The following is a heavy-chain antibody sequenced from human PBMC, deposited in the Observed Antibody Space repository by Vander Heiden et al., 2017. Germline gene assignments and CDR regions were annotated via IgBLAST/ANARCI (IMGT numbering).Heavy chain of an antibody. CDR3: AADHGDYAGFDY. J-gene: IGHJ4*02. CDR1: GFSLSPSGVG. Sequence: QITLKESGPTLVKPTQTLTLTCRFSGFSLSPSGVGVAWIRQPPGKALEWLALIYWDDDKRYSPSLKSRLTITKDTSKNQVVLTMTNMVPADTATYYCAADHGDYAGFDYWGRGTPVTVSS. D-gene: IGHD4-17*01. V-gene: IGHV2-5*02. CDR2: IYWDDDK.